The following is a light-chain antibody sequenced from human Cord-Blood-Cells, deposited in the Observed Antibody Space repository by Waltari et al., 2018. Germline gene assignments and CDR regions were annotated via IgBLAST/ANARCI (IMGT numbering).Light chain of an antibody. Sequence: YVLTQPPSVSVAPGKTARITCGGNNIGSKSVHWYQQKPGQAPVLVVYDDSDRPSGIPGRFSGSNSGNTATLTISRVEAGDEADYYCQVWDSSSDHPVVFGGGTKLTVL. CDR3: QVWDSSSDHPVV. V-gene: IGLV3-21*03. J-gene: IGLJ2*01. CDR1: NIGSKS. CDR2: DDS.